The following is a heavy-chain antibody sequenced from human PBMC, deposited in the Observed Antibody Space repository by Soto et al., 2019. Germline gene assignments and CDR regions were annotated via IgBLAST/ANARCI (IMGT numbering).Heavy chain of an antibody. Sequence: QVQLVQSGAEVKKPGSSVKVSCKASGGTFSSYTISWVRQAPGQGLEWMGRIIPILGIANYAQKFQCRVTITADKSTSTAYMELSSLRSEDTAVYYCARDSGISLGAIDYWGQGTLVTVSS. CDR3: ARDSGISLGAIDY. CDR1: GGTFSSYT. D-gene: IGHD1-26*01. V-gene: IGHV1-69*08. J-gene: IGHJ4*02. CDR2: IIPILGIA.